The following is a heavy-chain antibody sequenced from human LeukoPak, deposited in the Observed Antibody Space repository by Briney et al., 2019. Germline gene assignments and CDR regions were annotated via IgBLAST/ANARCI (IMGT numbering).Heavy chain of an antibody. Sequence: PSETLSLTCAVSGGSISTYYWSWLRQPPGKGLEWIGYIFYSGSTNYNPSLKSRVTISVDTSKNQFSLKLSSVTAADTAVYYCARVIVGARRGLFDYWGQGTLVTVSS. CDR3: ARVIVGARRGLFDY. V-gene: IGHV4-59*01. J-gene: IGHJ4*02. CDR2: IFYSGST. CDR1: GGSISTYY. D-gene: IGHD1-26*01.